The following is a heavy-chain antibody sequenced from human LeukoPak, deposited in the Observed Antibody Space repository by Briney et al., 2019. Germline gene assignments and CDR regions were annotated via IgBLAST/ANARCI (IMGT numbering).Heavy chain of an antibody. CDR2: VDPEDGET. Sequence: ATVKISCKVSGYTFTDYYMHWVQQAPGKGLEWMGLVDPEDGETIYAERFQGRVTITADTSTDTAYMELSSLRSEDTAVYYCATGVSSSSGYNWFDPWGQGTLVTVSS. CDR3: ATGVSSSSGYNWFDP. CDR1: GYTFTDYY. J-gene: IGHJ5*02. D-gene: IGHD6-6*01. V-gene: IGHV1-69-2*01.